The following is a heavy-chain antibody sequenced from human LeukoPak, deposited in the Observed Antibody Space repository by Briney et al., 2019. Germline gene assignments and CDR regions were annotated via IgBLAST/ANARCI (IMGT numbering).Heavy chain of an antibody. V-gene: IGHV3-33*01. CDR2: IWYDGRNK. CDR1: GFTLSSYG. D-gene: IGHD3-10*01. J-gene: IGHJ4*02. Sequence: PGGSLRLSCAASGFTLSSYGMLWVRQAPGKGREGVAGIWYDGRNKYYADSVKGRFTISRDNSKNTLYLHMNSLRAEDTAVYYCARESGSGSSFDYWGQGKLVTVSS. CDR3: ARESGSGSSFDY.